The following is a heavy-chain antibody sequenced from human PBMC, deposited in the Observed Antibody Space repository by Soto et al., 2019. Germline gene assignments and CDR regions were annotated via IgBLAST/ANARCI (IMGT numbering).Heavy chain of an antibody. CDR1: GFTFSTYA. V-gene: IGHV3-23*01. CDR3: AKGIGSSSWVWDNFDH. D-gene: IGHD6-13*01. J-gene: IGHJ4*02. CDR2: ISGSGGST. Sequence: EVQLLESGGGLVQPGGSLRLSCAASGFTFSTYAMSWVRQAPGKGLEWVSAISGSGGSTYYADSVKGRFTISRDNSKNTRYLQMNSLRAEDTAVYNCAKGIGSSSWVWDNFDHWGQGTLVTVSS.